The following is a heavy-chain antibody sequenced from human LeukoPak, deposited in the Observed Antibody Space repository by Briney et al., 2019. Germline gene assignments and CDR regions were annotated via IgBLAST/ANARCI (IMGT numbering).Heavy chain of an antibody. CDR2: ISGSGYST. CDR1: GSIFSSYA. V-gene: IGHV3-23*01. D-gene: IGHD3-22*01. CDR3: AKDRDTYYYDSAGPGPDAFDI. Sequence: GGSLRLSCAASGSIFSSYAMSWVRQAPGKGLEWVSTISGSGYSTYYADSVKGRFTISRDNSKNTLYLQMNSLRAEDTAVYYCAKDRDTYYYDSAGPGPDAFDIWGQGTMVTV. J-gene: IGHJ3*02.